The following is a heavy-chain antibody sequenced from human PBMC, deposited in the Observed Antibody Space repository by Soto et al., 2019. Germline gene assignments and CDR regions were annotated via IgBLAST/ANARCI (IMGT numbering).Heavy chain of an antibody. CDR2: ISNFGTT. V-gene: IGHV4-30-4*08. D-gene: IGHD6-13*01. CDR1: GHSISNIDSF. CDR3: VRDVGIAASGTSGNDYFYGIAV. J-gene: IGHJ6*02. Sequence: RLEESGPGLVKPAQTLSLSCNVTGHSISNIDSFWTWIRQPPGKGLEWLGYISNFGTTNYKPSIKSRLTISLDRSKNQIFLELTSVTAADTAVYYCVRDVGIAASGTSGNDYFYGIAVWGQGTTVIVSS.